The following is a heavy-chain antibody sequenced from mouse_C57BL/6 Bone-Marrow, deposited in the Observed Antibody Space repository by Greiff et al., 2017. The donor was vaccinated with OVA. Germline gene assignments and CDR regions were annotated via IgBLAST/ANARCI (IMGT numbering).Heavy chain of an antibody. Sequence: QVQLKQPGAELVMPGASVKLSCKASGYTFTSYWMHWVKQRPGQGLEWIGEIDPSDSYTNYNQKFKGKSTLTVDKSSSTAYMQLSSLTSEDSAVYYWARDSTGVDYYAMDYWGQGASVTVAS. CDR1: GYTFTSYW. J-gene: IGHJ4*01. V-gene: IGHV1-69*01. CDR3: ARDSTGVDYYAMDY. CDR2: IDPSDSYT.